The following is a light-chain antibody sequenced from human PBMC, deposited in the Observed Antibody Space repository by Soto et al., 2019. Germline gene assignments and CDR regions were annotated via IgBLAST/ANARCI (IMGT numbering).Light chain of an antibody. J-gene: IGKJ1*01. CDR1: QSVSSSY. CDR3: RQYGSSPPWT. CDR2: GAS. V-gene: IGKV3-20*01. Sequence: EIVLTQSPGTLSLSPGERATLSCRASQSVSSSYLAWYQQKPGQAPRLLIYGASSRATGIPDRFSGSGSGTDFTLTISRLETEELAVYYCRQYGSSPPWTVGEGTKVDI.